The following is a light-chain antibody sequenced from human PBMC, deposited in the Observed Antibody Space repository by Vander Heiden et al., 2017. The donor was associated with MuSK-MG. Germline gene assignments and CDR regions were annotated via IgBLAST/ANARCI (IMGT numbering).Light chain of an antibody. V-gene: IGKV1-39*01. Sequence: DIQMTQSPSSLSASVGDRVTITCPASQSISSYLNWYQQKPGKAPKLLIYAASSLESGVPSRFSGSGSGTDFTLTISSLQPEDFATYYCQQNYSTSWTFGQGTKVEIK. CDR2: AAS. CDR1: QSISSY. J-gene: IGKJ1*01. CDR3: QQNYSTSWT.